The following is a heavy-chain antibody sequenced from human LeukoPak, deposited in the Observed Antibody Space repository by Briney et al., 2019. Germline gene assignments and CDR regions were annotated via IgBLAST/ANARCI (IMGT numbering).Heavy chain of an antibody. D-gene: IGHD6-19*01. V-gene: IGHV3-48*03. Sequence: GGSLRLSCAASGFTFNIYEMSWVRQAPGKELGWISYISSSGSTIYYVDSVKGRFTISRDNAKNSLYLQMNSLRADDTAVYYCARIAVNNWFFDLWGRGTLVTVSS. CDR3: ARIAVNNWFFDL. CDR1: GFTFNIYE. J-gene: IGHJ2*01. CDR2: ISSSGSTI.